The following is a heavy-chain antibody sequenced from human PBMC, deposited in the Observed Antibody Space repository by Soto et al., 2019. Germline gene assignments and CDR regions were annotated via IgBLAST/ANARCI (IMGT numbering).Heavy chain of an antibody. CDR2: IYFDGVT. CDR3: ARAVGLIRRLDS. CDR1: GDSISSGDVY. Sequence: QVQLQESGSGLVKPSQTLSLTCTVSGDSISSGDVYWTWIRQPPGKTLEWIGNIYFDGVTYYTPSLKSRLTISVDTSKNHFSLKLNSVTAADTAVYYCARAVGLIRRLDSWGQGTRVTVSS. V-gene: IGHV4-30-4*01. D-gene: IGHD3-16*01. J-gene: IGHJ4*02.